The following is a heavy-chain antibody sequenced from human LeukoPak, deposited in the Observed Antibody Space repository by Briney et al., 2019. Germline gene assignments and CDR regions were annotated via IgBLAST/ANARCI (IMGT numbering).Heavy chain of an antibody. CDR3: ARDGRPLDY. J-gene: IGHJ4*02. V-gene: IGHV3-7*03. CDR2: IKQDGGEK. CDR1: GITFSRYW. Sequence: GGSLRLSCADSGITFSRYWMSWVRQAPGKGLEWVANIKQDGGEKYYVDSVRGRFTISRDNAKNSLYLQMNSLRVEDTAVYYCARDGRPLDYWGQGTLVTVSS.